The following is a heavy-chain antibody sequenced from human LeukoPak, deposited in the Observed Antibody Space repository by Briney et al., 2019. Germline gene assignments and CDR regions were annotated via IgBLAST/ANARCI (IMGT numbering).Heavy chain of an antibody. D-gene: IGHD6-19*01. Sequence: ASVKVSYKXSGGTFSSYAISWVRQAPGQGLEWMGGIIPIFGTANYAQKFQGRVTITADESTSTAYMELSSLRSEDTAVYYCARASDGYSSGWESYYYMDVWGKGTTVTVSS. V-gene: IGHV1-69*13. CDR2: IIPIFGTA. CDR1: GGTFSSYA. J-gene: IGHJ6*03. CDR3: ARASDGYSSGWESYYYMDV.